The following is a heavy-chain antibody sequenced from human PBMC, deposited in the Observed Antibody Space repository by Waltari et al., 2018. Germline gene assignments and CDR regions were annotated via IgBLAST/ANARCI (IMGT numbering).Heavy chain of an antibody. CDR1: GGSISSGGYS. V-gene: IGHV4-30-2*01. D-gene: IGHD4-4*01. J-gene: IGHJ5*02. Sequence: QLQLQESGSGLVKPSQTLSLTCAVSGGSISSGGYSWSWLRQPPGKGLEWIGYIYNSGSTYYSRSLKRRVTRAVDRSKNQFSLKLSSVTAADTAVYYCARPYSNYELNWFDPWGQGTLVTVSS. CDR2: IYNSGST. CDR3: ARPYSNYELNWFDP.